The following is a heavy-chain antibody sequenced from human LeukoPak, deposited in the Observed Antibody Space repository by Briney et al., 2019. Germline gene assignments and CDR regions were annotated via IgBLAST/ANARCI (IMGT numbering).Heavy chain of an antibody. CDR1: GYSISSGYY. CDR3: ASSASIVLMVYATDY. J-gene: IGHJ4*02. Sequence: SETLSLTCAVSGYSISSGYYWGWIRQPPGKGLGWIGSIYHSGSTYYNPSLKSRVTISVDTSKNQFSLKLRSVTAADTAVYYCASSASIVLMVYATDYWGQGTLVTVSS. D-gene: IGHD2-8*01. V-gene: IGHV4-38-2*01. CDR2: IYHSGST.